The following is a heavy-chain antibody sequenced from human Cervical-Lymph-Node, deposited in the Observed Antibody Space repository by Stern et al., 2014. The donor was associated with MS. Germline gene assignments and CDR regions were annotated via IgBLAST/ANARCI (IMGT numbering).Heavy chain of an antibody. Sequence: QLQLQESGPGLVKPSDTLSLTCAVSGDSLSNHNWWGWIRQPPGKGLEGIGYIYYTGGTFYNPSLKSRFTLSMDTSKNQFSLQLSSVTAVDTAVYYCARAMKGSAFDLWGQGTIITVSS. D-gene: IGHD3-10*01. V-gene: IGHV4-28*03. J-gene: IGHJ3*01. CDR3: ARAMKGSAFDL. CDR1: GDSLSNHNW. CDR2: IYYTGGT.